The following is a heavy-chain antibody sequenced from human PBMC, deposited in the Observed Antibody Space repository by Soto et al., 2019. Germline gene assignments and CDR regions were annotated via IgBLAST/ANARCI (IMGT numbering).Heavy chain of an antibody. CDR3: AKWRVATIHGPAHY. J-gene: IGHJ4*02. CDR2: ISSDGSNK. CDR1: GSTVSRYG. Sequence: GGSLRLSFSASGSTVSRYGLPWVRQAPGKGLEWVAVISSDGSNKYYADSVKGRFTISRDNSKNTLYLQMNSLRAEDTAVYYCAKWRVATIHGPAHYWGQGTLVTVSS. V-gene: IGHV3-30*18. D-gene: IGHD5-12*01.